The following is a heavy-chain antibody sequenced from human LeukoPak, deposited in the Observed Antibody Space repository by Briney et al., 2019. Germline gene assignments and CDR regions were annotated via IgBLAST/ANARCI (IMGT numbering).Heavy chain of an antibody. V-gene: IGHV3-66*01. J-gene: IGHJ4*02. CDR3: AREPPYYYGSGSYLSSL. CDR2: IYSGGST. Sequence: GGSLRLSCAASGFTVSSNYMSWVRQAPGKGLEWVSVIYSGGSTYYADSVKGRFTISRDNSKNTLYLQMNSLRAEDTAVYYCAREPPYYYGSGSYLSSLWGQGTLVTVSS. D-gene: IGHD3-10*01. CDR1: GFTVSSNY.